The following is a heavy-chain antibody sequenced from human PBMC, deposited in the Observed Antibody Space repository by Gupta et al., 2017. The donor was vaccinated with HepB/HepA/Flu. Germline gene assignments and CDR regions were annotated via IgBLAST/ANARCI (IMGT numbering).Heavy chain of an antibody. D-gene: IGHD3-22*01. CDR1: GGSFSGYY. Sequence: QVQLQQWGAGLLKPSETLSLTCAVYGGSFSGYYWSWIRQPPGKGLEWIGEINHSGSTNYNPSLKSRVTISVDTSKNQFSLKLSSVTAADTAVYYCARGSPKVVIHWFDPWGQGTLVTVSS. CDR2: INHSGST. V-gene: IGHV4-34*01. J-gene: IGHJ5*02. CDR3: ARGSPKVVIHWFDP.